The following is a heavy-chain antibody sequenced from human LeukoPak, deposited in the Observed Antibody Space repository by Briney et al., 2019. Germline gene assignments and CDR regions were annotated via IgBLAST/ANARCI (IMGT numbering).Heavy chain of an antibody. V-gene: IGHV4-61*01. CDR2: IYYSGST. CDR1: GYSISSGYY. D-gene: IGHD3-22*01. CDR3: ARGYYDSSGYTRFDSYWYFDL. Sequence: SETLSLTCTVSGYSISSGYYWSWIRQPPGKGLEWIGYIYYSGSTNYNPSLKSRVTISVDTSKNQFSLKLSSVTAADTAVYYCARGYYDSSGYTRFDSYWYFDLWGRGTLVTVSS. J-gene: IGHJ2*01.